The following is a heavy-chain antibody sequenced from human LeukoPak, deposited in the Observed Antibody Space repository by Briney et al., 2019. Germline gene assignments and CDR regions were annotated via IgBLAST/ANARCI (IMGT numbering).Heavy chain of an antibody. CDR3: ARGPTYYGFWSGSWYYFDY. Sequence: ASVKVSCKASGYTFTSYDINWVRQATGQGLEWMGWMNPNSGNTGYAQKFQGRVTMTRNTSISTAYMELSSLRSEDTAVYYCARGPTYYGFWSGSWYYFDYWGQGTLVTVSS. V-gene: IGHV1-8*01. CDR2: MNPNSGNT. D-gene: IGHD3-3*01. CDR1: GYTFTSYD. J-gene: IGHJ4*02.